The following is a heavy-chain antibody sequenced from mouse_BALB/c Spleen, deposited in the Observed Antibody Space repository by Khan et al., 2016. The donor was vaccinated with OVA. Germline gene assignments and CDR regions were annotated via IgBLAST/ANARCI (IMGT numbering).Heavy chain of an antibody. Sequence: EVELVESGGGLVKPGGSLKLSCSASGFTFSTYGMSWVRQTPEKRLEWVVTISSGGHYTYYPDSLKGRFTISRDNATNTRYLQMSSLRSEDTAMTYCTRSPVDYNTMDNWGKGTTFTGSS. J-gene: IGHJ4*01. CDR2: ISSGGHYT. V-gene: IGHV5-9-3*01. CDR3: TRSPVDYNTMDN. CDR1: GFTFSTYG. D-gene: IGHD1-1*02.